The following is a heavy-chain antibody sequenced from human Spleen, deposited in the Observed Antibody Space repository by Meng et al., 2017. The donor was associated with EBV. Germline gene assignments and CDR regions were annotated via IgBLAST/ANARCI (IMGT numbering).Heavy chain of an antibody. J-gene: IGHJ5*02. Sequence: QVQLVQSGAEVKKPGASVKVSCKVSGYTFTEISMHWVRQPPGKGLEWMGGFDPEDGETVYAQNFQGRVTMTEDKSADTAYMEMSSLRSEDTAVYYCARGRFLYYESDTMFDPWGQGTLVTVSS. V-gene: IGHV1-24*01. CDR2: FDPEDGET. CDR1: GYTFTEIS. CDR3: ARGRFLYYESDTMFDP. D-gene: IGHD3-22*01.